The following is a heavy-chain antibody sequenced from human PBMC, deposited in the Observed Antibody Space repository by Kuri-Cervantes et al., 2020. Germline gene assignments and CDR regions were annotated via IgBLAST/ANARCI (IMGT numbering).Heavy chain of an antibody. Sequence: GESLKISCAASGFTFSNYWMHWVRQGPGKGLVWVSRINSDGSSTSYADSVKGRFTTSRDNAKNSLYLQMNSLRAEDTAVYYCASLLSGGGAHLYYFYMDAWGKGTSVTVSS. D-gene: IGHD3-16*01. CDR2: INSDGSST. J-gene: IGHJ6*03. CDR1: GFTFSNYW. V-gene: IGHV3-74*01. CDR3: ASLLSGGGAHLYYFYMDA.